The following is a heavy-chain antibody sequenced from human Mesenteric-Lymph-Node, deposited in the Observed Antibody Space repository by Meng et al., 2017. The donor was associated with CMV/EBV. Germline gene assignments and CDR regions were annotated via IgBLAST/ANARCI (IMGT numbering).Heavy chain of an antibody. D-gene: IGHD2-2*01. V-gene: IGHV1-2*02. CDR3: ARDTVVVPAANRFDP. CDR2: INPNSGGT. Sequence: ASVKVSCKASGYTFTSYDINWVRQAPGQGLEWMGWINPNSGGTNYAQKFQGRVTMTRDTSISTAYMELSRLRSDDTAVYYCARDTVVVPAANRFDPWGQGTLVTVSS. J-gene: IGHJ5*02. CDR1: GYTFTSYD.